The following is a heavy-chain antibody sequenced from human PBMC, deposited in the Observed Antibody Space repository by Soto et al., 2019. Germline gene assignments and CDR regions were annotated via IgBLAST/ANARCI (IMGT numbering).Heavy chain of an antibody. D-gene: IGHD2-15*01. V-gene: IGHV3-30-3*01. CDR3: ARDFGGNPDY. J-gene: IGHJ4*02. CDR2: ISYDGSNK. CDR1: GFTFSSYA. Sequence: QVQLVESGGGVVQPGRSLRLSCAASGFTFSSYAMHWVRQAPGKGLEWVAVISYDGSNKYYADSVKGRFTISRDNSKNPLYLQMNSLRAEDTAGYYFARDFGGNPDYWGQGTLVTVSS.